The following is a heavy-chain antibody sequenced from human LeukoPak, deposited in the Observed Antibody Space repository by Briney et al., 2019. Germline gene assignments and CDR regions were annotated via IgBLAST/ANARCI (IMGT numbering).Heavy chain of an antibody. D-gene: IGHD3-3*01. CDR2: IYTSGST. Sequence: PSETLSLTCTVSGGSISSYYWSWIRQPAGKGLEWIGRIYTSGSTNYNPSLKSRVTMSVDTSKNQFSLKLSSVTAADTAVYYCARAVAYYDFWSGYYRWRGDDYWGQGTLVTVPS. J-gene: IGHJ4*02. CDR3: ARAVAYYDFWSGYYRWRGDDY. CDR1: GGSISSYY. V-gene: IGHV4-4*07.